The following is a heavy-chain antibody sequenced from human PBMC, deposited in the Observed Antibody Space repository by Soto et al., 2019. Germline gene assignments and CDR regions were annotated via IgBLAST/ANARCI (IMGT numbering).Heavy chain of an antibody. CDR3: AHRTVISLSAYFDY. V-gene: IGHV2-5*02. CDR1: GFSLSTGRKG. Sequence: QITLKESGPTLVKPTQTLTLTCTFSGFSLSTGRKGVGWIRQPPGKALEWLALIYWDDDKRYSPSLKSRLTITNDTSKNQVVLTMTNMDPVDTATYYCAHRTVISLSAYFDYWGQGTLVTVSS. CDR2: IYWDDDK. D-gene: IGHD3-16*02. J-gene: IGHJ4*02.